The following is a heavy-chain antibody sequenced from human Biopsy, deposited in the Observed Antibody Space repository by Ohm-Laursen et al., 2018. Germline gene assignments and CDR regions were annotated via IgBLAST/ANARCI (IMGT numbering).Heavy chain of an antibody. D-gene: IGHD3-16*01. Sequence: SETLSLTCTVTYGSISGHFWSWIRQAPGKGLEWIGYVYYNGNTNYSPSLKSRATISLDTSKDRFSLKLTSVTAADTAVYYCARHIGISWERAFDIWGRGTMVTVSS. CDR3: ARHIGISWERAFDI. CDR2: VYYNGNT. CDR1: YGSISGHF. V-gene: IGHV4-59*08. J-gene: IGHJ3*02.